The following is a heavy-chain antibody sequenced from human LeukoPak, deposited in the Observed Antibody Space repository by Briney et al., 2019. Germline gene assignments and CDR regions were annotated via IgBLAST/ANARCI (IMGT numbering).Heavy chain of an antibody. CDR2: ISSSGDTI. CDR3: AREIKRSSGWYDFDY. D-gene: IGHD6-19*01. J-gene: IGHJ4*02. V-gene: IGHV3-48*03. CDR1: GFTFSSYE. Sequence: GGSLRLSCAASGFTFSSYEMNWVGQAPGKGLEWVSYISSSGDTIYYADSVKGRFTISRDNAKNSLYLQMNSLRAEDTAVYYCAREIKRSSGWYDFDYWGQGTLVTVSS.